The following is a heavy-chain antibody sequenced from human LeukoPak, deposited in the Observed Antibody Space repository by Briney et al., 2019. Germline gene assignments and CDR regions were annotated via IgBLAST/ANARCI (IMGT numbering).Heavy chain of an antibody. V-gene: IGHV3-30*18. CDR1: GFTFSSYG. J-gene: IGHJ5*02. CDR3: AKDALRLYSSSSGDWFDP. D-gene: IGHD6-6*01. CDR2: ISYDGSNK. Sequence: XGSLRLSCAASGFTFSSYGMHWVRQAPGKGLEWVAVISYDGSNKYYADSVKGRFTISRDNSKNTLYLQMNSLRAEDTAVYYCAKDALRLYSSSSGDWFDPWGQGTLVTVSS.